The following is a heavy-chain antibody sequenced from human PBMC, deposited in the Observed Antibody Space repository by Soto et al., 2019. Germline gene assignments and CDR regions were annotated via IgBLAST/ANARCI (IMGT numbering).Heavy chain of an antibody. CDR1: GYSFVSYW. CDR2: IYPADSDT. D-gene: IGHD1-20*01. CDR3: ARSRIIGMTWSFDY. J-gene: IGHJ4*02. Sequence: GESLKISCKVSGYSFVSYWIGWVRQMPGKGLEWMGIIYPADSDTRYSPSFQGQVTISADKSINTAYLQWSSLQASDTATYYCARSRIIGMTWSFDYWGQGTLVTVS. V-gene: IGHV5-51*01.